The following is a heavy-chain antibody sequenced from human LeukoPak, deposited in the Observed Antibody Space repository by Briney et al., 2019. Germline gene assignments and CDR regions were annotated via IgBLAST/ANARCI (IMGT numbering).Heavy chain of an antibody. Sequence: GGSLRLSCAASGFTFSSYSMNWVRQAPGKGLEWVSSISSSSSYIYYADSVKGRFTISRDNAKNSLYLQMNSLRAEDTAVYYCARVGGHFGALAAWGQGTLVTVSS. V-gene: IGHV3-21*01. CDR2: ISSSSSYI. J-gene: IGHJ4*02. CDR3: ARVGGHFGALAA. D-gene: IGHD3-3*02. CDR1: GFTFSSYS.